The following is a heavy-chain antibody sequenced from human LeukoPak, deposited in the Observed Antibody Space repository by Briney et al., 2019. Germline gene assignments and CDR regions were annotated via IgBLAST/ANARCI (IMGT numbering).Heavy chain of an antibody. CDR2: IHTSGST. D-gene: IGHD6-6*01. V-gene: IGHV4-4*07. CDR3: AREFSGTSIAARVFDS. CDR1: GGSITSYY. Sequence: SETLSLTCTVAGGSITSYYWSYIRQPAGKGLEWIGRIHTSGSTNYNPSLKSRVTMSVDTSKNQFSLKLSSVTAADTAIYYCAREFSGTSIAARVFDSWGQGTLVTVSS. J-gene: IGHJ4*02.